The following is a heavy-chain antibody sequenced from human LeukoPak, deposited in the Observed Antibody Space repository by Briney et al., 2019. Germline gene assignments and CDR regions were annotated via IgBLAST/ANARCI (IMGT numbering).Heavy chain of an antibody. CDR3: TRLSGPATPHYGDYFDY. D-gene: IGHD4-17*01. CDR2: IRSKANSYAT. J-gene: IGHJ4*02. CDR1: GFTFSGSA. Sequence: GGPLRLSCAASGFTFSGSAMHWVRQASGKGLEWVGRIRSKANSYATAYAASVKGRFTISRDDSKNTAYLQMNSLKTEDTAVYYCTRLSGPATPHYGDYFDYWGQGTLVTVSS. V-gene: IGHV3-73*01.